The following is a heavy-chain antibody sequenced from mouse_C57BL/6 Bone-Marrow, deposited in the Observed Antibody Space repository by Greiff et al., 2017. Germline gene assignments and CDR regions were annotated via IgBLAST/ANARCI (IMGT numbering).Heavy chain of an antibody. CDR3: ASEYYGSSSYYYALDY. Sequence: VHVKQSGPELVKPGASVKISCKASGYSFTDYNMNWVKQSNGKSLEWIGVINPNYGTTSYNQKFKGKATLTVDQSSSTAYMQRNSLTSEDSAVYYCASEYYGSSSYYYALDYWGKGTSGTVSS. CDR2: INPNYGTT. D-gene: IGHD1-1*01. V-gene: IGHV1-39*01. J-gene: IGHJ4*01. CDR1: GYSFTDYN.